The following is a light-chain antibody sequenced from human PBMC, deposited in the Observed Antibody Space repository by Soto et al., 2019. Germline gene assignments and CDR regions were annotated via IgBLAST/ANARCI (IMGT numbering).Light chain of an antibody. CDR1: QNINSN. V-gene: IGKV3D-15*01. Sequence: EILMTQSPLSLSVSPGEGATISYRASQNINSNLAWYQQRPGQAPRVLIYGASSRASGIPDRFSGSGSGTDFPLTINRLEPDDFAVYYCQQYKDCPPLTFGGGTRVESK. CDR2: GAS. CDR3: QQYKDCPPLT. J-gene: IGKJ4*01.